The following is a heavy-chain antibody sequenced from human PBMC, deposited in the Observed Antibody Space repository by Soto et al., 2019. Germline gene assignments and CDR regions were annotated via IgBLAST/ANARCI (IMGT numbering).Heavy chain of an antibody. J-gene: IGHJ5*02. Sequence: QVQLQESGPGLVKPSQTLSLTCTVSGGSISSGDYYWSWVRQHPGKGLEWIGYRSYSGSTYYNPYLKSRVTIVVDTSRNQFSLRLSSVTAADTAVYYCAREGGLAYCGGDCLYNWFDPWGQGTLVTVSS. CDR1: GGSISSGDYY. CDR3: AREGGLAYCGGDCLYNWFDP. CDR2: RSYSGST. V-gene: IGHV4-31*03. D-gene: IGHD2-21*02.